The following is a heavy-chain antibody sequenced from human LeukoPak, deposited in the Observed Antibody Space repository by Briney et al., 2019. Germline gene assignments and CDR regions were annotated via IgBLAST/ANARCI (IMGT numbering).Heavy chain of an antibody. CDR1: GFTFSSYW. Sequence: GGSLRLSCAASGFTFSSYWMSWVRQAPGKGLGWVANIKQDGSEKYYVDSVKGRFTISRDNAKNSLYLQMDSLRAEDTAVYYCAREGGARGYSGYDFFDYWGQGTLVTVSS. J-gene: IGHJ4*02. CDR3: AREGGARGYSGYDFFDY. V-gene: IGHV3-7*01. CDR2: IKQDGSEK. D-gene: IGHD5-12*01.